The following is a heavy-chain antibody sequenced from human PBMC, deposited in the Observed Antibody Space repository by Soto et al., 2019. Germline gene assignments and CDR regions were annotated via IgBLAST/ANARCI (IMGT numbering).Heavy chain of an antibody. CDR1: GFTFSSYG. CDR2: IWYDGSNK. D-gene: IGHD3-10*01. CDR3: AKELGSRFGDQPPTHPAGMDV. Sequence: QLGGSLRLSCAASGFTFSSYGMHWVRQAPGKGLEWVAVIWYDGSNKYYADSVKGRFTISRDNSKNTLYLQMNSLRAEDTAVYYCAKELGSRFGDQPPTHPAGMDVWGQGTTVTVSS. V-gene: IGHV3-33*06. J-gene: IGHJ6*02.